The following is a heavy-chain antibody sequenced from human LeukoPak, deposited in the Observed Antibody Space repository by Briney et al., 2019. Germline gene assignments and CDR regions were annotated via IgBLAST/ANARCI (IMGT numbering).Heavy chain of an antibody. Sequence: GGSLRLSCAASGFTFSSYAMSWVRQAPGKGLEWVSAISGSGGSTYYADSVKGRFTISRDNAKNSLYLQMNSLRAEDTAVYYCAREDGGATSNFDYWGQGTLVTVSS. CDR2: ISGSGGST. CDR3: AREDGGATSNFDY. J-gene: IGHJ4*02. V-gene: IGHV3-23*01. D-gene: IGHD1-26*01. CDR1: GFTFSSYA.